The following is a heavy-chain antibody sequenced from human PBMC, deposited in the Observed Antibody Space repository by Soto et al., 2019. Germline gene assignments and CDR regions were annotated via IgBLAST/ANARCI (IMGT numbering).Heavy chain of an antibody. D-gene: IGHD3-22*01. CDR3: ARDLYSYDSSGYRDY. CDR1: GFTFSSYS. J-gene: IGHJ4*02. Sequence: GGSLRLSCAASGFTFSSYSMNWVRQAPGKGLEWVSSISSSSSYIYYADSVKGRFTISRDNAKNSLYLQMNSLRAEDTAVYYCARDLYSYDSSGYRDYWGQGTLGTSPQ. CDR2: ISSSSSYI. V-gene: IGHV3-21*01.